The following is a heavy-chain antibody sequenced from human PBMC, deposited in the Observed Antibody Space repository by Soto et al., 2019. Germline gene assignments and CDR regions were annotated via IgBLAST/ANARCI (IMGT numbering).Heavy chain of an antibody. CDR2: IWYDGSEK. J-gene: IGHJ4*02. CDR1: GFSFSDYA. V-gene: IGHV3-33*01. D-gene: IGHD3-16*01. Sequence: GGSLRLSCEASGFSFSDYAMHWVRQAPGKGLEWVAIIWYDGSEKLYADSVEGRFTISRDNSKDTLYLQMSSLRAEDTAVYYCARDWISFRYGPGDFCGQGSPVIVS. CDR3: ARDWISFRYGPGDF.